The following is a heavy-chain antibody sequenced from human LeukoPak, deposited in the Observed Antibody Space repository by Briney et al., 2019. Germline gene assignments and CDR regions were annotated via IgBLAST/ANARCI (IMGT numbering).Heavy chain of an antibody. D-gene: IGHD3-22*01. Sequence: GGSLRLSCTASGFTFDSYWMHWVRQVPGKGLVWVSRISTDGSGSSYADSVKGRFTISRDNAKNTLYLQMNSLRAEDTAVYYCAKIFSSGYLSDAFDVWGQGTMVTVSS. CDR3: AKIFSSGYLSDAFDV. CDR1: GFTFDSYW. V-gene: IGHV3-74*01. CDR2: ISTDGSGS. J-gene: IGHJ3*01.